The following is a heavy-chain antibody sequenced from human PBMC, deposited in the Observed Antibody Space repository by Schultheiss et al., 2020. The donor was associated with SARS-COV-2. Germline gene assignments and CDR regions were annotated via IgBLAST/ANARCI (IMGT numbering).Heavy chain of an antibody. CDR3: ARGGEISVWNWFDP. J-gene: IGHJ5*02. D-gene: IGHD3-16*02. Sequence: GGSLRLSCAASGFTFDYYAMHWVRQAPGKGLEWVSYISSVSTYTNYADSVKGRFTISRDNARNSVYLQMNSLRAEDTAVYYCARGGEISVWNWFDPWGQGTLVTVSS. CDR2: ISSVSTYT. V-gene: IGHV3-11*06. CDR1: GFTFDYYA.